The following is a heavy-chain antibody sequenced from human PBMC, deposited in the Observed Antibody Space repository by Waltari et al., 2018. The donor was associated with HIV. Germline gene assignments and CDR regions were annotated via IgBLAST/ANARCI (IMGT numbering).Heavy chain of an antibody. J-gene: IGHJ6*02. CDR3: ARASGFPYYYGMDV. CDR2: IYYSGST. Sequence: QVQLQESGPGLVKPSETLSLTYPVSGGSLSSYYWRWIRPPPGKGLEWIGYIYYSGSTNYNPSLKSRVTISVDTSKNQFSLKLSSVTAADTAVYYCARASGFPYYYGMDVWGQGTTVTVSS. D-gene: IGHD3-10*01. CDR1: GGSLSSYY. V-gene: IGHV4-59*01.